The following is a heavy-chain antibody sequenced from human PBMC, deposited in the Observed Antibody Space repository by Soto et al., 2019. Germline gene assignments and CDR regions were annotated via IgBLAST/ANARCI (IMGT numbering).Heavy chain of an antibody. CDR1: GGTFRSYA. D-gene: IGHD5-18*01. Sequence: GPPVKVSCKASGGTFRSYAISWVRQAPGQGLEWMGGIIPIFGTANYAQKFQGRVTITADESTSTAYMELSSLRSEDTAVYYCARATFGYSYGYWYYFDYWGQGTLVTVSS. CDR3: ARATFGYSYGYWYYFDY. CDR2: IIPIFGTA. V-gene: IGHV1-69*13. J-gene: IGHJ4*02.